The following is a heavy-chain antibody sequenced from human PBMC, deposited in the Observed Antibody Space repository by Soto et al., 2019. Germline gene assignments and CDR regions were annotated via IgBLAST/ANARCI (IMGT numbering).Heavy chain of an antibody. Sequence: GGSLRLSCVVSGLTISNYGMSWVRQAPGKGLEWVSGITGTTSYTFYADPVKGRFTVSRDISSNTLYLQMNSLRVDDTAIYYCANDPRGPDDWGQGTRVTVSS. CDR1: GLTISNYG. CDR3: ANDPRGPDD. J-gene: IGHJ4*02. D-gene: IGHD5-12*01. CDR2: ITGTTSYT. V-gene: IGHV3-23*01.